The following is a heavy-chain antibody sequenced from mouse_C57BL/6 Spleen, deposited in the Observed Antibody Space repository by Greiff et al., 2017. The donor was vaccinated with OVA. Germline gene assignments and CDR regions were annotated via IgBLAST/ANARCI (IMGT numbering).Heavy chain of an antibody. Sequence: EVKLVESGPGLAKPSQTLSLTCSVTGYSITSDYWNWIRKFPGNKLEYMGYISYSGSTYYNPSLKSRISITRDTSKNQYYLQLNSVTTEDTATYYCARSHYYGSRGYYFDYWGQGTTLTVSS. CDR2: ISYSGST. V-gene: IGHV3-8*01. D-gene: IGHD1-1*01. CDR3: ARSHYYGSRGYYFDY. CDR1: GYSITSDY. J-gene: IGHJ2*01.